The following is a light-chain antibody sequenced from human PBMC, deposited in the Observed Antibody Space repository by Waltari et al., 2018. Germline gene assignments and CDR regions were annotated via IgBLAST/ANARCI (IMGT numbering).Light chain of an antibody. J-gene: IGLJ1*01. CDR2: DVS. V-gene: IGLV2-14*03. Sequence: QSALTQPASLSGSPGQSLTISCTGTTSDVGGYNYVPWYQQHPGKAPKLMIYDVSKRPSGVSDRFSGSKSGNTASLTISGLQTEDEADYYCSSYSRSSTFYVFGTGTKVTVL. CDR3: SSYSRSSTFYV. CDR1: TSDVGGYNY.